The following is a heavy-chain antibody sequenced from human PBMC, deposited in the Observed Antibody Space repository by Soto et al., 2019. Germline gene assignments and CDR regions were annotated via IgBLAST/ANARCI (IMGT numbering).Heavy chain of an antibody. V-gene: IGHV1-2*02. D-gene: IGHD2-15*01. CDR1: GYTFTGYY. CDR3: ARDVGYCSGGSCYRYYYGMDV. J-gene: IGHJ6*02. CDR2: INPNSGGT. Sequence: ASLKVSCKASGYTFTGYYMHWVRQAPGQGLEWMGWINPNSGGTNYAQKFQGRVTMTRDTSISTAYMELSRLRSDDTAVYYCARDVGYCSGGSCYRYYYGMDVWGQGTTVTVS.